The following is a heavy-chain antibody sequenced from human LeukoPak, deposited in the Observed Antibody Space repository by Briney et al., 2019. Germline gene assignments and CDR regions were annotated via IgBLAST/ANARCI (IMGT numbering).Heavy chain of an antibody. V-gene: IGHV3-43*02. J-gene: IGHJ4*02. Sequence: PGGSLRLSCAASGFTFDDYAMHWVRQGPGKSLEWVSLINENGDIAYYGDSVRGRFTVSRDNAKNSLYLQMNSLTTEDTALNYCEKARWEPNFDYWGQGTLVTVSS. CDR2: INENGDIA. CDR1: GFTFDDYA. D-gene: IGHD1-26*01. CDR3: EKARWEPNFDY.